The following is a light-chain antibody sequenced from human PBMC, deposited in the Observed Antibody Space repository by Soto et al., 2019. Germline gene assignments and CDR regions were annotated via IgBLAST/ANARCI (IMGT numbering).Light chain of an antibody. CDR2: QNN. CDR1: KVGDKY. CDR3: QTWDNNIKI. V-gene: IGLV3-1*01. Sequence: SYELTQTPSVSVSPGQTASITCSGDKVGDKYVCWYQQKAGQSPILVIYQNNQRPSGIPERFSGSNSANTATLTISGTQAMDEADYYCQTWDNNIKIFGGRTKLTVL. J-gene: IGLJ2*01.